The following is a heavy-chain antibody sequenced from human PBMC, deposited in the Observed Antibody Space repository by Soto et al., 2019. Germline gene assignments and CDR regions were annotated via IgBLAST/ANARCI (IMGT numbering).Heavy chain of an antibody. CDR3: ARTRGNVVGLNLEDTYFDP. CDR2: MYHSGSP. CDR1: GGSISTGDLS. J-gene: IGHJ5*02. Sequence: QVQLQASGPGLVKPSQTLSLTCTVSGGSISTGDLSWSWIRQHPGKGLEWIGDMYHSGSPYYNPSLQSRTTISVDPSKSQCSLRLSAVTAAGTAVYYFARTRGNVVGLNLEDTYFDPWGSGTLVIVSS. V-gene: IGHV4-31*03. D-gene: IGHD2-21*01.